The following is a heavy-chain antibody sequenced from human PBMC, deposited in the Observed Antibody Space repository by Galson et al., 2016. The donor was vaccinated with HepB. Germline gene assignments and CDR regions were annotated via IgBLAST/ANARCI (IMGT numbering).Heavy chain of an antibody. Sequence: SLRLSCAASGFDFDNYYMSWIRQAPGKGLESISYITFAAVCTFYSDSVTGRFTISRDNAKNTLFLKMTYLRVEDTATYYCASQLGRRAGFDYWGQGVLVSVSA. D-gene: IGHD3-16*01. CDR1: GFDFDNYY. J-gene: IGHJ4*02. CDR3: ASQLGRRAGFDY. V-gene: IGHV3-11*01. CDR2: ITFAAVCT.